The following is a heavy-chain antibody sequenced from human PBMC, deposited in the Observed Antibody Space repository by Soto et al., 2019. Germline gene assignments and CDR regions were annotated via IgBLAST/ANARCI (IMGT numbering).Heavy chain of an antibody. V-gene: IGHV4-39*07. J-gene: IGHJ6*02. CDR1: NGSISNPIYY. Sequence: SEPLSLTCTVSNGSISNPIYYWGWMRQPPGKGLEWIGSIYHRGNTYYNPSLKGRVPISVDTSKNPCSLKLSSVTAAHTAVYYCARYFDWPSSMDVWGQGTTVTAS. CDR2: IYHRGNT. CDR3: ARYFDWPSSMDV. D-gene: IGHD3-9*01.